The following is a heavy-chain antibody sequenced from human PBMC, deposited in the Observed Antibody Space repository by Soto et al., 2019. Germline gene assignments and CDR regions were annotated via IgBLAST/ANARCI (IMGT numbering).Heavy chain of an antibody. Sequence: GASVKVSCKASGYTFTRYTKNWVRQAPGQRLEWMGWINPDNGNTKSSQKFQDRVIITRDTSASTAYMDLSSLRSEDTAVYYCARGIATGQLDPWGQGTLVTVS. J-gene: IGHJ5*02. D-gene: IGHD2-15*01. CDR2: INPDNGNT. CDR3: ARGIATGQLDP. CDR1: GYTFTRYT. V-gene: IGHV1-3*01.